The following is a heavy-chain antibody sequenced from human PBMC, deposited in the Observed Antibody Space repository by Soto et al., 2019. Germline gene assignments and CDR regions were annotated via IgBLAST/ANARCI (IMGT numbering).Heavy chain of an antibody. D-gene: IGHD2-21*02. CDR1: AFSLSTGGVG. J-gene: IGHJ6*02. V-gene: IGHV2-5*02. Sequence: QITLKESGPPLVKPTQTLTLTCTFSAFSLSTGGVGVGWIRQPPGKALEWLALIYWDDDKRYSPSLRSRLTITXDXSXNXXVLTMTNRDPVDTATYYCIQSRCGGDCLQSYASYYYYGMDVWGQGTTVTVSS. CDR2: IYWDDDK. CDR3: IQSRCGGDCLQSYASYYYYGMDV.